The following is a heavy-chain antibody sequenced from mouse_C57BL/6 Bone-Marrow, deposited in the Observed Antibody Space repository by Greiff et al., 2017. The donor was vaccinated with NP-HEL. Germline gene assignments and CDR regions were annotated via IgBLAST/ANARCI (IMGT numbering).Heavy chain of an antibody. V-gene: IGHV5-15*01. Sequence: EVQVVESGGGLVQPGGSLKLSCAASGFTFSDYGMAWVRQAPRTGPEWVAFISNLAYSIYYADTVTGRFTISRENAKNTLYLEMSSLRSEDTAMYYCARHGGVYWYCDVGGTGTTVTVSA. J-gene: IGHJ1*03. D-gene: IGHD1-1*02. CDR3: ARHGGVYWYCDV. CDR2: ISNLAYSI. CDR1: GFTFSDYG.